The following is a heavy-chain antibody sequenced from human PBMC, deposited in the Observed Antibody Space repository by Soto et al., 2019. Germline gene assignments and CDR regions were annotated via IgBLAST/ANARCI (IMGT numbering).Heavy chain of an antibody. CDR3: ARDNPIAATTYGMDV. D-gene: IGHD6-13*01. J-gene: IGHJ6*02. V-gene: IGHV4-4*02. CDR2: IYHSGST. CDR1: GGSISSSNW. Sequence: QVQLQESGPGLVKPSGTLSLTCAVSGGSISSSNWWSWVRQPPGQGLEWIGEIYHSGSTNYNPSLKSRVTISVDKSKNQFSLKLSSVTAADTAVDYCARDNPIAATTYGMDVWGQGTTVTVSS.